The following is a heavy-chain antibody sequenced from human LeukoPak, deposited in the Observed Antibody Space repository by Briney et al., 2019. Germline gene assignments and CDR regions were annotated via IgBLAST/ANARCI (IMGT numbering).Heavy chain of an antibody. CDR3: AKVVEKKYSSRYFDF. CDR1: GYRFTNYG. Sequence: GESLQISCPGSGYRFTNYGIAWVRPMPGKGLEWMGTIFPGVSDTRYSPAFQGQVTISADKSISTAYLQWSSLTASDIAMYYCAKVVEKKYSSRYFDFWGQGTLVTVSS. D-gene: IGHD6-13*01. J-gene: IGHJ4*02. CDR2: IFPGVSDT. V-gene: IGHV5-51*01.